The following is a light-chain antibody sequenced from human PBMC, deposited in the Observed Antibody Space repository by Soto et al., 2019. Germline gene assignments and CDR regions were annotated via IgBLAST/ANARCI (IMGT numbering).Light chain of an antibody. Sequence: EIVLTHSPGTLSLSPCERATLSSRASQSVSISYLAWYQQKPGQAPRLLTYGASNMATGIPDRFSGSGSGTDFTLTISRLEPEDFAVYYCQQYGGSPITFGQGTRLEIK. CDR1: QSVSISY. J-gene: IGKJ5*01. CDR2: GAS. CDR3: QQYGGSPIT. V-gene: IGKV3-20*01.